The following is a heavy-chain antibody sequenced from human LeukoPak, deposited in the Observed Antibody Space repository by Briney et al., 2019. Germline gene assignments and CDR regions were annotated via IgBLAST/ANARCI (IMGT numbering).Heavy chain of an antibody. J-gene: IGHJ5*02. Sequence: SETLSLTCTVSGGSISSYYWSWIRQPPGKGLEWIGYIYCSGSTNYNPSLKSRVTISVDTSKNQFSLKLSSVTAADTAVYYCARRFGLWGQGTLVTVSS. V-gene: IGHV4-59*08. CDR3: ARRFGL. CDR2: IYCSGST. CDR1: GGSISSYY.